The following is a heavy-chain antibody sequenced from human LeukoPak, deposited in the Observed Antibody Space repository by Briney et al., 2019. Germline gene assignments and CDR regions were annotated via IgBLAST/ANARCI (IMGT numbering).Heavy chain of an antibody. CDR3: ARDGYYYDSSGYYEEMYYVDD. D-gene: IGHD3-22*01. V-gene: IGHV4-4*07. CDR1: GGSIRYYY. CDR2: IYTSGRT. Sequence: SETLSLTFTVTGGSIRYYYWSWMRQPAGKGLEWIGRIYTSGRTNYNPSLKSRVTMSVDTSKNQFSLKLSSVTAADTAVYYCARDGYYYDSSGYYEEMYYVDDWGQGCLVTV. J-gene: IGHJ4*02.